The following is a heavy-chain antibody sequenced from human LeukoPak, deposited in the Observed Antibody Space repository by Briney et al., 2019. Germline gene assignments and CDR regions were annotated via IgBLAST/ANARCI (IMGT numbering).Heavy chain of an antibody. V-gene: IGHV3-7*01. CDR2: IKQDGSEK. D-gene: IGHD6-6*01. CDR3: ASGSRGSSSVWFDP. J-gene: IGHJ5*02. CDR1: GFTFSIYW. Sequence: GGSLRLSCAAPGFTFSIYWMSWVRQAPRKGLEGVANIKQDGSEKYYVDSVKGRFTISRDNAKNSLYLQMNSLRAEDTAVYYCASGSRGSSSVWFDPWGQGTLVTVSS.